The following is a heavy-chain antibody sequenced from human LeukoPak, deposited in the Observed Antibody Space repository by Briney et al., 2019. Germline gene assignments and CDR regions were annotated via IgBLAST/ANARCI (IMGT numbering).Heavy chain of an antibody. CDR1: GFSVSSHY. V-gene: IGHV3-66*02. D-gene: IGHD2-2*01. J-gene: IGHJ6*03. CDR3: ARGPRDCSSGTCYYYYYMDV. Sequence: GGSLRLSCAASGFSVSSHYMNWVRQAPGKGLEWVSIIYSSGSTKYADSVRGRFTISRDNSKNTLYLQMNNVGAEETAVYYCARGPRDCSSGTCYYYYYMDVWGKGTTVTVSS. CDR2: IYSSGST.